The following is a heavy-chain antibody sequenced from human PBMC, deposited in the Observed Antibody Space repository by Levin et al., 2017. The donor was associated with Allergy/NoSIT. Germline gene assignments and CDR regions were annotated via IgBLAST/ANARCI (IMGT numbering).Heavy chain of an antibody. CDR3: VRGLRAVDATAGGWFDP. CDR2: IFSNDGK. Sequence: SGPTLVKPTETLTLTCTVSGFSLTNARMGVSWIRQPPGKALEWLAHIFSNDGKSYSTSLKSRLTISKDTSKSQVVLTLTNMDPVDTATCFCVRGLRAVDATAGGWFDPWGQRILVTVAS. V-gene: IGHV2-26*01. CDR1: GFSLTNARMG. J-gene: IGHJ5*02. D-gene: IGHD6-19*01.